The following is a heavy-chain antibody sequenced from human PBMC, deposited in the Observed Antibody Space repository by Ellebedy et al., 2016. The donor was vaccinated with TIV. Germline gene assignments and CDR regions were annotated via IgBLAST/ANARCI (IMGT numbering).Heavy chain of an antibody. Sequence: MPSETLSLTCTVSGGSIISGDTYWSWIRQPPGEGLEWIGYISYSGITYYTPSLKSRLTISVDTSKNQFSLQLSSVTAADTAMYYCARDQTTVARNWYFDLWGRGTLVTVSS. CDR2: ISYSGIT. CDR3: ARDQTTVARNWYFDL. CDR1: GGSIISGDTY. D-gene: IGHD4-23*01. V-gene: IGHV4-30-4*01. J-gene: IGHJ2*01.